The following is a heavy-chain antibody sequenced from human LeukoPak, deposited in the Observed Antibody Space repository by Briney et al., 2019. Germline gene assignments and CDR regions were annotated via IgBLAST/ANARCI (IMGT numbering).Heavy chain of an antibody. CDR2: INHSGST. Sequence: SETLSLTCAVYGGSFSGYYWSWIRQPPGKGLEWIGKINHSGSTNYNPSLKSRVTISVDTSKNQFSLKLSSVTAADTAVYYCARGNYYGSGTRPGYWGQGTLVTVSS. D-gene: IGHD3-10*01. CDR1: GGSFSGYY. J-gene: IGHJ4*02. V-gene: IGHV4-34*01. CDR3: ARGNYYGSGTRPGY.